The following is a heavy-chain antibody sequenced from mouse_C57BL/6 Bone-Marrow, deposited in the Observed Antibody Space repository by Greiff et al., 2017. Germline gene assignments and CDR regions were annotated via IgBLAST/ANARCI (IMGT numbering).Heavy chain of an antibody. CDR1: GYAFSSYW. CDR3: ARGGDYDFSAWFAY. CDR2: IYPGDGDT. Sequence: QVQLQQSGAELVKPGASVKISCKASGYAFSSYWMNWVKQRPGKGLEWIGQIYPGDGDTNYNGKFKGKATLTADKSSSTAYMQLSSLASEDSAVYFFARGGDYDFSAWFAYWGQGTLVTVSA. D-gene: IGHD2-4*01. V-gene: IGHV1-80*01. J-gene: IGHJ3*01.